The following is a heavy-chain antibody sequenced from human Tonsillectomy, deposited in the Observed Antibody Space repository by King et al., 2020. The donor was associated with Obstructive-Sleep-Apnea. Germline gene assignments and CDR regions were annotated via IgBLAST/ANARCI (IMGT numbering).Heavy chain of an antibody. Sequence: QLQESGPGLVKPSDTLSLTCAVSGYSISSSNWWGWIRQPPGKGLEWIGYIYYSGTTYYNPSLRSRVTLSVDKSKNQFSLKLSSVTAVDTAVYYCARSDVTGYGGVDIWGQGTMVTVSS. V-gene: IGHV4-28*01. CDR1: GYSISSSNW. D-gene: IGHD5-12*01. CDR3: ARSDVTGYGGVDI. CDR2: IYYSGTT. J-gene: IGHJ3*02.